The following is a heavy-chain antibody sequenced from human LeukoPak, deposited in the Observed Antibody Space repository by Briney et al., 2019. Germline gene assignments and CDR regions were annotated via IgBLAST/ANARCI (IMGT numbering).Heavy chain of an antibody. Sequence: SGPTLVKPTETLTLTCTFSGFSFTTSGVAVGWVRQPPGEALQWLALIYWDDDKRYTPSLESRLTITKDTSKKQVVLTMTNMDPADTATYYCTHSGVWFGESSFDYWGQGTPVTVSS. D-gene: IGHD3-10*01. CDR3: THSGVWFGESSFDY. CDR1: GFSFTTSGVA. CDR2: IYWDDDK. J-gene: IGHJ4*02. V-gene: IGHV2-5*02.